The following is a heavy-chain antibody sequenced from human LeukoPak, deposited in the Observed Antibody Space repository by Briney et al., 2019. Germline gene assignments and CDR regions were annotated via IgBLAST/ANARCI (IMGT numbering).Heavy chain of an antibody. CDR1: GGSISSYY. V-gene: IGHV4-59*01. D-gene: IGHD3-9*01. Sequence: SETLSLTCTVSGGSISSYYWSWIRQPPGKGLEWIGYFYYSRSNNYNPSLKSRVTISVDTSKNQFSLKLSSVTAADTAVYYCARVRYYDILTGYYGDGYFDYWGQGTLVTVSS. J-gene: IGHJ4*02. CDR2: FYYSRSN. CDR3: ARVRYYDILTGYYGDGYFDY.